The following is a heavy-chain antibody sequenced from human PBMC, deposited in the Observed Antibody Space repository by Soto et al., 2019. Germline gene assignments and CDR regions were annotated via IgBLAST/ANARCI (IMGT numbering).Heavy chain of an antibody. V-gene: IGHV3-30*18. D-gene: IGHD3-3*01. J-gene: IGHJ6*03. Sequence: PGGSLRLSCAASGFTFSSYGMHWVRQAPGKGLEWVACISYDGSNKYYADSVKGRFTISRDNSKNTLYLQMNSLRAEDTAVYYCAKDQGFLEXLPLNMDVWGKGTTVTVSS. CDR2: ISYDGSNK. CDR1: GFTFSSYG. CDR3: AKDQGFLEXLPLNMDV.